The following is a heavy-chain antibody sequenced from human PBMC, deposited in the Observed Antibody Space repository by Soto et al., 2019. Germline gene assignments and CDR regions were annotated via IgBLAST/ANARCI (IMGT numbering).Heavy chain of an antibody. CDR2: IKRDGSTT. Sequence: PGGSLRLSCAASGFTFSDYWMHWVRQAPGKGLEWVSRIKRDGSTTNYADSVKGRFTISRDTSKNQFSLKLSSVTAADTAVYYCARGGYYGSGSRLYYYYGMDVWGQGTTVTVSS. D-gene: IGHD3-10*01. CDR1: GFTFSDYW. CDR3: ARGGYYGSGSRLYYYYGMDV. V-gene: IGHV3-74*01. J-gene: IGHJ6*02.